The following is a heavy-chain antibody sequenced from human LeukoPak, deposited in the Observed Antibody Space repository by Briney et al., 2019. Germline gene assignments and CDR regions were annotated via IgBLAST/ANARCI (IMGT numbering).Heavy chain of an antibody. D-gene: IGHD3-3*01. CDR1: GVSLSGYY. CDR3: ARGVDSAKVGF. CDR2: VHYSGSI. J-gene: IGHJ4*02. Sequence: SETLSLTCAVFGVSLSGYYWSWVRQAPGKGPEWIGEVHYSGSINYNPSLERRGTISARASKNQFSLKLTPVTAADTAMYYGARGVDSAKVGFWGQGALVAVSS. V-gene: IGHV4-34*01.